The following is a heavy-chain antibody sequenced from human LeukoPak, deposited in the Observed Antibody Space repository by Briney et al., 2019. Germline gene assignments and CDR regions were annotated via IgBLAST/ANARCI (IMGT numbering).Heavy chain of an antibody. J-gene: IGHJ4*02. CDR2: MNPNSGNT. V-gene: IGHV1-8*02. Sequence: ASVKVSCKASGGTFSSYAISWVRQATGQGLEWMGWMNPNSGNTGYAQKFQGRVTMTRNTSISTAYMELSSLRSEDTAVYYCARGLRGIAVTIAYWGQGTLVTVSS. CDR3: ARGLRGIAVTIAY. CDR1: GGTFSSYA. D-gene: IGHD6-19*01.